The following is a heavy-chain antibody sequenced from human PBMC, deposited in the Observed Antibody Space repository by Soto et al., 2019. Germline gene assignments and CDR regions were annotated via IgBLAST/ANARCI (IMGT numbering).Heavy chain of an antibody. CDR3: AKVNSASNFPDY. V-gene: IGHV3-23*01. CDR1: GFTFNNYA. CDR2: VSGSGEST. D-gene: IGHD1-26*01. J-gene: IGHJ4*02. Sequence: GGSLRLSCAASGFTFNNYAMRWVRQAPGKGLEWVSGVSGSGESTSYAESVKGRFTISRDNSKNTLYLQMNSLRAEDTAVYYCAKVNSASNFPDYWAQGTLVPVPS.